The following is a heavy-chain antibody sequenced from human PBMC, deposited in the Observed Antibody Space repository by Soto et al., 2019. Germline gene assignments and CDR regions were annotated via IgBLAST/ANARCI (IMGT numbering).Heavy chain of an antibody. D-gene: IGHD3-9*01. CDR2: ISAYNGNT. V-gene: IGHV1-18*01. CDR3: ARVALSYYDILTGGGAPDY. J-gene: IGHJ4*02. Sequence: DSVKVSCKASGYTFTSYGISWVRQAPGQGLEWMGWISAYNGNTNYAQKLQGRVTMTTDTSTSTAYMELRSLRSDDTAVYYCARVALSYYDILTGGGAPDYWGQGTLATVSS. CDR1: GYTFTSYG.